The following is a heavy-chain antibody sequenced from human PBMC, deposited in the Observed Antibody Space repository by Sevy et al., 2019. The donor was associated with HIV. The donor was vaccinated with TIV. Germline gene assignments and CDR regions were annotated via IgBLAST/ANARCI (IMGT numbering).Heavy chain of an antibody. V-gene: IGHV3-33*06. Sequence: GGSLRLSCAASGFTFSSYGMHWVRQAPGKGLEWVAVIWYDGSNKYYADSVKGRLTISRDNSKNTLYLQMTSLRAEDTAVYYCAKALVWGSGSYSFDYWGQGTLVTVSS. CDR3: AKALVWGSGSYSFDY. D-gene: IGHD3-10*01. J-gene: IGHJ4*02. CDR1: GFTFSSYG. CDR2: IWYDGSNK.